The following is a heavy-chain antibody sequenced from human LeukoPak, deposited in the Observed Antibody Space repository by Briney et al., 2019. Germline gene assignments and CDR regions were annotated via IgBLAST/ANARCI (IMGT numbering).Heavy chain of an antibody. J-gene: IGHJ3*02. CDR2: ISSSSSYI. CDR1: GFTFSSYS. V-gene: IGHV3-21*01. CDR3: ATDSGWSTFDI. D-gene: IGHD6-19*01. Sequence: SGGSLRLSCAASGFTFSSYSMNWVRQAPGKGLEWVSSISSSSSYIYYADSVKGRFTISRDNAKNSLYLQMNSLTADDSAVYYCATDSGWSTFDIWGQGTVVTVSS.